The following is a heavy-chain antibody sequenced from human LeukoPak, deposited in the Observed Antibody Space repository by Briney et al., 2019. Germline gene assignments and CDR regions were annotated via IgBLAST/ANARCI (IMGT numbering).Heavy chain of an antibody. Sequence: ASVKVSCKASGYTFTSFDINWVRQATGQGLEWMGWMNPNSGNTGYAQKLQGRVTMTRNTSITTAYMELSSLRSEDTAVYYCARGNKDYGDYARGLSDYWGQGTLVTVSS. D-gene: IGHD4-17*01. CDR3: ARGNKDYGDYARGLSDY. CDR2: MNPNSGNT. V-gene: IGHV1-8*01. J-gene: IGHJ4*02. CDR1: GYTFTSFD.